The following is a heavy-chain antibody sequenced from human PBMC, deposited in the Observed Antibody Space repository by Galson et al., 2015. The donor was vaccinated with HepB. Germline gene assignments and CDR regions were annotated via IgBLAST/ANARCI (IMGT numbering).Heavy chain of an antibody. CDR2: ISAYNGNT. CDR3: ARIVAPHYYYYGMDV. Sequence: SVKVSCKASGYTFTSYGISWVRQAPGQGLEWVGWISAYNGNTNYAQKLQGRVTMTTDTSTSTAYMELRSLRSDDTAVYYCARIVAPHYYYYGMDVWGQGTTVTVSS. CDR1: GYTFTSYG. D-gene: IGHD5-12*01. J-gene: IGHJ6*02. V-gene: IGHV1-18*01.